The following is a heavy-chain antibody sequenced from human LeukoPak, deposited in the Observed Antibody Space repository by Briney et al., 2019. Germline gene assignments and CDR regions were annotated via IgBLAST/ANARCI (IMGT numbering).Heavy chain of an antibody. V-gene: IGHV1-24*01. D-gene: IGHD6-19*01. CDR3: ATGGIAVAERFDY. CDR2: FDPEDGET. CDR1: GYTLTELS. Sequence: GASVKVSCKVSGYTLTELSMHWVRQAPGKGLEWMGGFDPEDGETIYAQKFQGRVTMTEDTSTDIAYMELSSLRSEDTAVYYCATGGIAVAERFDYWGQGTLVTVSS. J-gene: IGHJ4*02.